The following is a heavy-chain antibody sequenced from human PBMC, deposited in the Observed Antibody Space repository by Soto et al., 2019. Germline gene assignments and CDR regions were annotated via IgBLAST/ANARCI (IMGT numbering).Heavy chain of an antibody. CDR1: GGSISSGGYY. D-gene: IGHD4-17*01. Sequence: QVQLQESGPGLVKPSQTLSLTCTVSGGSISSGGYYWTWIRQYPGKGLEWIGYIYYSGSTFYNPSIKSRVSRSVDTSKNQFSLNLSSVTAADTAVYYWARGLSVTLFDYWGQGTLVTVSS. V-gene: IGHV4-31*03. CDR3: ARGLSVTLFDY. J-gene: IGHJ4*02. CDR2: IYYSGST.